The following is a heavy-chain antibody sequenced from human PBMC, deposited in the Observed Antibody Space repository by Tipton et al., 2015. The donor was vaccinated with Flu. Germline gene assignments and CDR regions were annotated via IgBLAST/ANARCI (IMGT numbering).Heavy chain of an antibody. Sequence: SLRLSCAASGFSFKNYAMSWVRQAPGKGLEWVGRILSKTDGGTTDYAAPVKGRFTISRDDSKNTVYLQMNSLKTDDTAMYYCISDVGVLRYAGWGQGTLVTVSS. CDR3: ISDVGVLRYAG. CDR1: GFSFKNYA. V-gene: IGHV3-15*01. J-gene: IGHJ4*02. D-gene: IGHD3-9*01. CDR2: ILSKTDGGTT.